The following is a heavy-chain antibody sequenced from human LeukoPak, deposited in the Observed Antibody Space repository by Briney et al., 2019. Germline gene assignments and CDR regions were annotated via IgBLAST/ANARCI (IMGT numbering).Heavy chain of an antibody. CDR2: ISAYNGNT. CDR1: GYTFTTYG. CDR3: AREGARRYCSSTSCYQGFDY. D-gene: IGHD2-2*01. J-gene: IGHJ4*02. Sequence: ASVKVSCKASGYTFTTYGISWVRQAPGQGLEWMGWISAYNGNTNYAQKLQGRVTMTTDTSTSTAYMELRSLRSDDTAVYYCAREGARRYCSSTSCYQGFDYWGQGTLVTVSS. V-gene: IGHV1-18*01.